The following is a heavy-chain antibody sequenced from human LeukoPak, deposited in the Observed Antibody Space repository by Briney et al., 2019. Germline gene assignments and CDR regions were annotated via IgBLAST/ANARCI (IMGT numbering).Heavy chain of an antibody. CDR3: ARKPLSGGYGGTIDY. V-gene: IGHV3-74*01. CDR2: INNDGVST. CDR1: GFTLSSYW. J-gene: IGHJ4*02. Sequence: GRSLRLSCAASGFTLSSYWMHWVRHVPGKGLEWLSRINNDGVSTSYADSVKGRFTISRDNAKNTLYLRMNSLRAEDTAIYYCARKPLSGGYGGTIDYWGQGTLVTVSS. D-gene: IGHD5-12*01.